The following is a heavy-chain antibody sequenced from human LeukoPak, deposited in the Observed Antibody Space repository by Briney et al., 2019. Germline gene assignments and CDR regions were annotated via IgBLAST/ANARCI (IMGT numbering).Heavy chain of an antibody. CDR1: GYTFTSYD. D-gene: IGHD2-8*01. CDR3: ARRRLPLMNWFDP. Sequence: ASVKVSCKASGYTFTSYDINWVRQATGQGLEWMGWMDPNSGNTGYAQKFQGRVTMTRNTSISTAYMELSSLRSEDTAVYYCARRRLPLMNWFDPWGQGTLVTVSS. J-gene: IGHJ5*02. V-gene: IGHV1-8*01. CDR2: MDPNSGNT.